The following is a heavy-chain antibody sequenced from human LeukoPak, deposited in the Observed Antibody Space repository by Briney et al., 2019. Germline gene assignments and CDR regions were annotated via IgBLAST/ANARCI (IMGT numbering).Heavy chain of an antibody. V-gene: IGHV3-66*01. D-gene: IGHD3-10*01. CDR2: IYNDGGT. Sequence: GGSLRLSYAASGFTVSSNYMSWVRQTPGKGLEWVSVIYNDGGTDYADSVKGRFTISRDNSKNTVYLQMNGLRTEDTAVFYCAGRLSDYSGSGSYYGYWGQGTLITVSS. J-gene: IGHJ4*02. CDR1: GFTVSSNY. CDR3: AGRLSDYSGSGSYYGY.